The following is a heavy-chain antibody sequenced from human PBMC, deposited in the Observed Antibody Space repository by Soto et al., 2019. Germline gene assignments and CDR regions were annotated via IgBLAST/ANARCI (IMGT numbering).Heavy chain of an antibody. Sequence: EVQLVESGGGLLQPGGSLRLSCAASGFTFSSYWMTWVRQAPGKGLEWVASIKEDGSDKYYVDSVKGRFTISRDNAKNSLDLQMNSLRVEDAAGYYCARRGYMDVWGKGTTVTVSS. CDR2: IKEDGSDK. V-gene: IGHV3-7*01. CDR3: ARRGYMDV. CDR1: GFTFSSYW. J-gene: IGHJ6*03.